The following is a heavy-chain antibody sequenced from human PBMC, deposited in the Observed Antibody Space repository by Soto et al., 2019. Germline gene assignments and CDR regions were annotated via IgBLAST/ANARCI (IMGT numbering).Heavy chain of an antibody. J-gene: IGHJ4*02. D-gene: IGHD6-13*01. Sequence: VQLLESGGGLVQPGGSLRLSCAASGFTFSSYAMSWVRQAPGKGLEWVSAISGSGGSTYYTDSVKGRFTISRDNSKNTQYLQMNSLRAEDTAIYYCAKGLSYSSGWSRGDYWGQGTLVTVSS. CDR3: AKGLSYSSGWSRGDY. V-gene: IGHV3-23*01. CDR2: ISGSGGST. CDR1: GFTFSSYA.